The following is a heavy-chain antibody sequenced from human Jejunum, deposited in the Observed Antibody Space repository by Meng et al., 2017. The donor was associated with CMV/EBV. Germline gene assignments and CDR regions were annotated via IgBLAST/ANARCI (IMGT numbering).Heavy chain of an antibody. Sequence: GMKWGRKETGKGKDREKIIRNEGKEKKKEEEVKGRLTNTRDNYKNTVYLKMNSLRVEDTAVYYCAKDKGVRFLEWSSVRGQGTLVTVSS. V-gene: IGHV3-30*02. CDR3: AKDKGVRFLEWSSV. J-gene: IGHJ4*02. CDR2: IRNEGKEK. D-gene: IGHD3-3*01. CDR1: G.